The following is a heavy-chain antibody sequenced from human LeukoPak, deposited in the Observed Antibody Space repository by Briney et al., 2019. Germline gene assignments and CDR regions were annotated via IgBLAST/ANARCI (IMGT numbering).Heavy chain of an antibody. Sequence: SVKVSCKASGGTFSSYAISWVRQAPGQGLEWMGGIIPIFGTANYAQKFQGRVTITTDESTSTAYMELSSLRSEDTAVYYCARGVSVPAARLDYWGQGTLVTVSS. CDR3: ARGVSVPAARLDY. J-gene: IGHJ4*02. CDR1: GGTFSSYA. D-gene: IGHD2-2*01. CDR2: IIPIFGTA. V-gene: IGHV1-69*05.